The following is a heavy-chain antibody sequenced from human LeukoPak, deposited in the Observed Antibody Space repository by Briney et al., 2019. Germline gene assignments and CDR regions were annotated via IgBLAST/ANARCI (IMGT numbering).Heavy chain of an antibody. CDR2: INPNSGGT. J-gene: IGHJ6*03. CDR3: ARGSRNADSYYYYYMDV. CDR1: GYTFTGYY. V-gene: IGHV1-2*02. Sequence: ASVKVSCKASGYTFTGYYMHWVRQAPGQGLEWMGWINPNSGGTNYAQKFQGRVTMTRDTSISTAYMELSRLRSDDTAVYYCARGSRNADSYYYYYMDVWGKGTTVTVSS.